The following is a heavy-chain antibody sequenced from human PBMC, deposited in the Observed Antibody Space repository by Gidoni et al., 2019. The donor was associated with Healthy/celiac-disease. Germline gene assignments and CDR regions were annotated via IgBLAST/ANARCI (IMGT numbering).Heavy chain of an antibody. D-gene: IGHD6-6*01. V-gene: IGHV3-15*01. CDR2: IKSKTDGGTT. Sequence: EVQLVESGGGLVKPGGSLRLSCAASGFTFSNAWMSWVRRAPGKGLEWVGRIKSKTDGGTTHYAAPVNGRLTISRDDSKNTLYLQMNSLKTEDTAVYYCTTDQEGLAARLELSRDYWGQGTLVTVSS. CDR3: TTDQEGLAARLELSRDY. J-gene: IGHJ4*02. CDR1: GFTFSNAW.